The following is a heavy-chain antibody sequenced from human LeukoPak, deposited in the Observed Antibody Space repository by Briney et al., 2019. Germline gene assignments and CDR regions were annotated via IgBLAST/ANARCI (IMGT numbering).Heavy chain of an antibody. CDR2: INHSGSS. CDR3: ARGYTFNSNPRPRFHP. D-gene: IGHD2-2*02. Sequence: PSETLSLTCAVYGVSFSGYYLSWIRQPPGKGLEWIGEINHSGSSNYNPSLKSRVTISADTYKNQFSLKLSSVTAAHTAAYYCARGYTFNSNPRPRFHPWGEGPLVTVSS. CDR1: GVSFSGYY. J-gene: IGHJ5*02. V-gene: IGHV4-34*01.